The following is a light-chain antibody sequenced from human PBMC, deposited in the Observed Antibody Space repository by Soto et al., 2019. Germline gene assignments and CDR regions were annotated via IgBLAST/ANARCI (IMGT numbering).Light chain of an antibody. CDR3: AAWDDSLSGPV. CDR1: SSHIGSNP. V-gene: IGLV1-44*01. J-gene: IGLJ3*02. Sequence: QSVLTQPPSASGTPGQRVTISCSGSSSHIGSNPVNWYRQLPGTAPKLLIYSNNQRPSGVPDRFSGSKSGTSASLAISGLQSEDEADYYCAAWDDSLSGPVFGGGTKLTVL. CDR2: SNN.